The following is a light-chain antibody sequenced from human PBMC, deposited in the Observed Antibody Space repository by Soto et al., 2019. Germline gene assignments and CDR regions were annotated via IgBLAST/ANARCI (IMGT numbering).Light chain of an antibody. Sequence: EIVLTHSPSTLSLSPGSRSNLSCRASQSVNSKYLDWYQQKRGQAPRLLIYDASSRATGIPERFSGSGYGTDFTLTISRMEPEDFSVYYCHQYGTDTLTFGPGTKVDIK. CDR2: DAS. CDR3: HQYGTDTLT. V-gene: IGKV3-20*01. CDR1: QSVNSKY. J-gene: IGKJ3*01.